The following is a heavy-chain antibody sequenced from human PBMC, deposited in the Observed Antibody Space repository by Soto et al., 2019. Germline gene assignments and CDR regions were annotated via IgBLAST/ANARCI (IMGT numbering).Heavy chain of an antibody. D-gene: IGHD2-15*01. J-gene: IGHJ4*02. CDR1: GGSISSSSYY. Sequence: QLQLQESGPGLVKPSETLSLTCTVSGGSISSSSYYWGWIRQPPGKGLEWIGSIYYSGSTYYNPSLTTRVTISVATSKNPFSLKLSSVTAADTAVYYCARHTPAISISDHWGQGTLVTVSS. V-gene: IGHV4-39*01. CDR3: ARHTPAISISDH. CDR2: IYYSGST.